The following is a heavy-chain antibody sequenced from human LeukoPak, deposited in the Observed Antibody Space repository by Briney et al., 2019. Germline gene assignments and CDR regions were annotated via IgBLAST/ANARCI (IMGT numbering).Heavy chain of an antibody. CDR1: GGSFSGYY. J-gene: IGHJ4*02. Sequence: PSETLSLTCAVYGGSFSGYYWSWIRQPPGKGLEWIGYIYNSGSSTIYNPSLKSRVTISVDTSKSQFSLRLSSVTAADTAVYFCVRDRELTYWGQGTLVTVSS. CDR2: IYNSGSST. D-gene: IGHD3-10*01. V-gene: IGHV4-59*01. CDR3: VRDRELTY.